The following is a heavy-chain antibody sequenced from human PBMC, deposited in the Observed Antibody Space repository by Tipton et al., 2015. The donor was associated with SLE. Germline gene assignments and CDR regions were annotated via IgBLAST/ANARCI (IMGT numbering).Heavy chain of an antibody. CDR3: AREKYSSSPDYYGMDV. D-gene: IGHD6-6*01. V-gene: IGHV4-34*01. J-gene: IGHJ6*02. CDR1: GGSFSGYY. CDR2: INHSGST. Sequence: TLSLTCAVYGGSFSGYYWSWIRQPPGKGLEWIGEINHSGSTNYNPSLKSRVTISVDTSKNQFSLKLSSVTAADTAVYYCAREKYSSSPDYYGMDVWGQGTTVTVSS.